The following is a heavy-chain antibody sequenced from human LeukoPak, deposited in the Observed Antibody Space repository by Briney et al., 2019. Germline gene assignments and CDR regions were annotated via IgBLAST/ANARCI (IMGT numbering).Heavy chain of an antibody. V-gene: IGHV3-7*01. D-gene: IGHD5-18*01. CDR1: GFTFSDYA. Sequence: PGGSLRLSCVASGFTFSDYAMSWVRQAPGKGLEWVANIKQDGSEKYYVDSVKGRFTISRDNAKNSLYLQMNSMRAEDTAVYYCARSLRVYSYGSGGQGTLVTVSS. CDR3: ARSLRVYSYGS. J-gene: IGHJ4*02. CDR2: IKQDGSEK.